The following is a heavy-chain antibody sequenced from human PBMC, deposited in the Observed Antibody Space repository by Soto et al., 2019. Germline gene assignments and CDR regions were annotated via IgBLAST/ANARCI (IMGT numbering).Heavy chain of an antibody. Sequence: PSETLSLTCTVSGGSISSYYWSWIRQPPGKGLEWIGYIYYSGSTNYNPSLKSRVTISVDTSKNQFSLKLSSVTAADTAVYYCARARIDYYDSSGYYTPHAYYYYYGMDVWGQGTTVTVS. J-gene: IGHJ6*02. V-gene: IGHV4-59*01. CDR2: IYYSGST. CDR1: GGSISSYY. CDR3: ARARIDYYDSSGYYTPHAYYYYYGMDV. D-gene: IGHD3-22*01.